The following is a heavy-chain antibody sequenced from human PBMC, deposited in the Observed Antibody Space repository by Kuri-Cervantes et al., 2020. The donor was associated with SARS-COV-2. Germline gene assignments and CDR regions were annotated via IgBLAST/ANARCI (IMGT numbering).Heavy chain of an antibody. Sequence: GGSLRLSCAASGFSFSNFAMNWVRQAPGKGLEWVSLISGNADFTYYADSVKGRFTISRDNSKNTPYLQMDSLRAEDTAVYYCAKGHNSGWHKPPIDYWGQGALVTVSS. J-gene: IGHJ4*02. CDR1: GFSFSNFA. CDR3: AKGHNSGWHKPPIDY. CDR2: ISGNADFT. D-gene: IGHD6-19*01. V-gene: IGHV3-23*01.